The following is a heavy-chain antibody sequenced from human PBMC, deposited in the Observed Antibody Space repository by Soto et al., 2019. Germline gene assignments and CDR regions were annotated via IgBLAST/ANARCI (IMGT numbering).Heavy chain of an antibody. V-gene: IGHV3-7*04. J-gene: IGHJ4*02. CDR2: VKEDGSEE. D-gene: IGHD4-17*01. Sequence: EVRLVESGGALVQAGDSLRLSCAASGFRFSYYWMNWVRQAPGKGLEWVANVKEDGSEEFYVDSVRGRFTVSRDNARNTLYLQMNGLRVEDTAVDYCVRGHGDNEAIRLHVFDYWGQGALVAVSS. CDR1: GFRFSYYW. CDR3: VRGHGDNEAIRLHVFDY.